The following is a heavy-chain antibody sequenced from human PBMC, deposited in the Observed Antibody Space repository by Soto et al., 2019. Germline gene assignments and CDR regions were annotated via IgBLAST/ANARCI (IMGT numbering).Heavy chain of an antibody. D-gene: IGHD3-3*01. J-gene: IGHJ4*02. CDR3: AKEWVSYDFWSGYYSNTAYDY. Sequence: QVQLVGSGGGVVQPGRSLRLSCAASGFTFSSYGMHWVRQAPGKGLEWVAVISYDGSNKYYADSVKGRFTISRDNSKNTLYLQMNSLRAEDTAVYYCAKEWVSYDFWSGYYSNTAYDYWGQGTLVTVSS. CDR2: ISYDGSNK. CDR1: GFTFSSYG. V-gene: IGHV3-30*18.